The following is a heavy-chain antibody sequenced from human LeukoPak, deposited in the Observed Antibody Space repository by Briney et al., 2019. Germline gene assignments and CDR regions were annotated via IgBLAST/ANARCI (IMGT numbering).Heavy chain of an antibody. CDR2: IYPGDSDT. Sequence: GESLKISCKGSGYSFTSYWIGWVHQMPGKGLEWMGIIYPGDSDTRYSPSFQGQVTISADKSISTAYLQWSSLKASDTAMYYCATPYQRDSSIRAEWADAFDIWGQGTMVTVSS. D-gene: IGHD6-13*01. J-gene: IGHJ3*02. CDR1: GYSFTSYW. V-gene: IGHV5-51*07. CDR3: ATPYQRDSSIRAEWADAFDI.